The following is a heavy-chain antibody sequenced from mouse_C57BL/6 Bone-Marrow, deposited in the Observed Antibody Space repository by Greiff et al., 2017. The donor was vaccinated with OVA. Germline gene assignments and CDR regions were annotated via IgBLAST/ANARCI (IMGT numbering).Heavy chain of an antibody. D-gene: IGHD1-1*01. CDR3: ARRDYYGSSYWDFDV. J-gene: IGHJ1*03. CDR2: ISSGGSYT. V-gene: IGHV5-6*01. Sequence: EVHLVESGGDLVKPGGSLKLSCAASGFTFSSYGMSWVRQTPDKRLEWVATISSGGSYTYYPDSVKGRFTISRDNAKNTLYLQMSSLKSEDTAMYYCARRDYYGSSYWDFDVWGTGTTVTVSS. CDR1: GFTFSSYG.